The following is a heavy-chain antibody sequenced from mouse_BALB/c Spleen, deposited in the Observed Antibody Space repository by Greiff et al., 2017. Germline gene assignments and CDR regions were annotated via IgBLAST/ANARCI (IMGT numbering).Heavy chain of an antibody. CDR3: ARLITYFDY. J-gene: IGHJ2*01. V-gene: IGHV2-2*02. CDR2: IWSGGST. D-gene: IGHD2-4*01. CDR1: GFSLTSYG. Sequence: QVQLLQSGPGLVQPSQSLSITCTVSGFSLTSYGVHWVRQSPGKGLEWLGVIWSGGSTDYNAAFISRLSISKDNSKSQVFFKMNSLQANDTAIYYCARLITYFDYWGQGTTLTVSS.